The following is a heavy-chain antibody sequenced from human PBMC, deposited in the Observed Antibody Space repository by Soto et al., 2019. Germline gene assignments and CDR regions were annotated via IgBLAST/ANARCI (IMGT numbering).Heavy chain of an antibody. V-gene: IGHV1-18*01. D-gene: IGHD2-2*01. J-gene: IGHJ5*02. CDR3: ARDPRHIVVVPAALGRNWFDP. CDR2: ISAYNGNT. CDR1: GYTFTSYG. Sequence: QVQLVQSGAEVKKPGASVKVSCKASGYTFTSYGISWVRQAPGQGLEWMGWISAYNGNTNYAQKLQGRVTMTTDTSTSTDYMELRSLRSDDTAVYYCARDPRHIVVVPAALGRNWFDPWGQGTLVTVSS.